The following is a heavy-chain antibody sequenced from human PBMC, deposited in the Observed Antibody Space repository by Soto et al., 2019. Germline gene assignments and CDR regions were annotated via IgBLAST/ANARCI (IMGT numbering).Heavy chain of an antibody. J-gene: IGHJ4*02. CDR2: VYYTGRT. CDR3: ARDPCITRCPDY. CDR1: GGSISDHY. D-gene: IGHD2-2*01. V-gene: IGHV4-59*11. Sequence: SETLSLTCTVSGGSISDHYWSWIRQSPGRGLEWLGYVYYTGRTTYSPSLKGRLTISVDTSKNHFSLKLRSVTAADTAVYYCARDPCITRCPDYWGQGTLVTVSS.